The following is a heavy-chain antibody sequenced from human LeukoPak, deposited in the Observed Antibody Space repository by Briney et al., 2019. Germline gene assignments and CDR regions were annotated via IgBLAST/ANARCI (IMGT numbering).Heavy chain of an antibody. CDR1: GLTFSSDW. V-gene: IGHV3-74*01. J-gene: IGHJ4*02. D-gene: IGHD2-8*01. Sequence: GGSLRLSCAASGLTFSSDWMHWVRQAPGKGLVWVSRINSDASTINYADSVKGRFTISRDNAKDTLYLQMNNLRAEDTAVYYCAREDCTIGAVCSSLLDHWGRGTLVTVSS. CDR3: AREDCTIGAVCSSLLDH. CDR2: INSDASTI.